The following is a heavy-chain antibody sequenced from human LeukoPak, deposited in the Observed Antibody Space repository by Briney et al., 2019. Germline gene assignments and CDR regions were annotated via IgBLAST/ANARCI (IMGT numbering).Heavy chain of an antibody. CDR3: AKGDGMAAFY. CDR1: GGSISSGSYY. D-gene: IGHD6-13*01. CDR2: ISTSGRT. Sequence: SETLSLTCTVSGGSISSGSYYWSWIRQPAGKGLEWIGRISTSGRTNYNPSLKSRVTISVDTSKNQFSLKLSSVTAADTAVYYCAKGDGMAAFYWGQGTLVTVSS. V-gene: IGHV4-61*02. J-gene: IGHJ4*02.